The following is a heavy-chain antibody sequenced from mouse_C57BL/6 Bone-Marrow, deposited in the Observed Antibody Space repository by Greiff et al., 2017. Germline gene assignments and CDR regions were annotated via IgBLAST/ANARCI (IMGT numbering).Heavy chain of an antibody. CDR3: ARYYYSPYWYFDV. Sequence: VQLQQPGAELVMPGASVKLSCKASGYTFTSYWMPWVKQRPGQGLEWIGEIDPSDSYTNYNQKFKGKSTLTVDKSSSTAYMQLSSLTSEDSAVYYCARYYYSPYWYFDVWGTGTTVTVSS. J-gene: IGHJ1*03. D-gene: IGHD1-1*01. CDR2: IDPSDSYT. V-gene: IGHV1-69*01. CDR1: GYTFTSYW.